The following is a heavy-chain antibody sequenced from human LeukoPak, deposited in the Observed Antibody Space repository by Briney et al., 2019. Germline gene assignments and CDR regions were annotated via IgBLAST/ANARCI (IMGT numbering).Heavy chain of an antibody. D-gene: IGHD3-3*01. CDR2: FDPEDGEI. CDR3: ATGNYDFWSGYYNNWFDP. J-gene: IGHJ5*02. CDR1: GYTLTELS. V-gene: IGHV1-24*01. Sequence: WASVKVSCKVSGYTLTELSMHWVRQAPGKGLEWMGGFDPEDGEIIYAQKFQGRVTMTEDTSTDTAYMELSSLRSEDTAVYYCATGNYDFWSGYYNNWFDPWGQGTLVTVSS.